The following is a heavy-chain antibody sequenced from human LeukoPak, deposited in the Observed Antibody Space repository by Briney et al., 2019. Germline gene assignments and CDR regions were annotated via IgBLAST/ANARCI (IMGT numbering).Heavy chain of an antibody. V-gene: IGHV4-59*12. J-gene: IGHJ3*02. CDR1: GGSISSYY. CDR3: ARDRFVGYCSSTSCQNAFDI. CDR2: IYHSGST. D-gene: IGHD2-2*01. Sequence: SETLSLTCTVSGGSISSYYWSWIRQPPGKGLEWIGEIYHSGSTNYNPSLKSRVTISVDKSKNQFSLKLSSVTAADTAVYYCARDRFVGYCSSTSCQNAFDIWGQGTMVTVSS.